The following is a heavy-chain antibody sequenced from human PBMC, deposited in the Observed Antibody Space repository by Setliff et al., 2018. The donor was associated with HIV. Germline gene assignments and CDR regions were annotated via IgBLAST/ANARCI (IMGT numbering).Heavy chain of an antibody. CDR1: GFTFSTFS. D-gene: IGHD3-9*01. CDR2: ITSRSADI. Sequence: GGSLRLSCAASGFTFSTFSMSWVRQAPGKGLEWVSSITSRSADIYYADSVKGRFTISRDNAKNSLYLQMNSLRADDTAVYYCARSGGLRSFDWLPYHYYFDYWGQGTLVTVSS. J-gene: IGHJ4*02. CDR3: ARSGGLRSFDWLPYHYYFDY. V-gene: IGHV3-21*01.